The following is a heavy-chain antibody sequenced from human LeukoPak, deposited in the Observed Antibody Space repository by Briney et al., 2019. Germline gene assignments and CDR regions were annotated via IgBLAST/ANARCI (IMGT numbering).Heavy chain of an antibody. CDR1: GYTFTSYG. V-gene: IGHV1-18*01. CDR3: VMGYSGYDYGGEFDY. CDR2: ISAYNGNT. D-gene: IGHD5-12*01. J-gene: IGHJ4*02. Sequence: ASVKVSCKASGYTFTSYGISWVRQAPGQGLEWMGWISAYNGNTNYAQKLQGRVTMTTDTSTSTAYMELRSLRSDDTAVYYCVMGYSGYDYGGEFDYWAREPWSPSPQ.